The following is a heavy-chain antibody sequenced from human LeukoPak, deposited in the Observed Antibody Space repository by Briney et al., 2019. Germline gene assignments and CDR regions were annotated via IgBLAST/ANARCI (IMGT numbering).Heavy chain of an antibody. CDR3: TRADLGRGVVVPALISLVKTYYYYYMDV. D-gene: IGHD2-2*01. J-gene: IGHJ6*03. CDR2: IRSKAYGGTT. Sequence: GGSLRLSCTASGFTFGDYAMSWVRQAPGKGLEWVGFIRSKAYGGTTEYSASVKGRFTISRDDSKSIAYLQMNSLKTEDTAVYYCTRADLGRGVVVPALISLVKTYYYYYMDVWGKGTTVTVSS. CDR1: GFTFGDYA. V-gene: IGHV3-49*04.